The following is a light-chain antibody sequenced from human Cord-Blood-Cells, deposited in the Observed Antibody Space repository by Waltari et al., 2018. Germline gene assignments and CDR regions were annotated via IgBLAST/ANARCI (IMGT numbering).Light chain of an antibody. CDR1: QSVLYSSNNKNY. J-gene: IGKJ2*03. CDR2: WAP. Sequence: DIVMTQSPDSLAASLGERATINCQSSQSVLYSSNNKNYLAWYQQKPGQPPKLLIYWAPTGESGVPDRFSGSGSGTDFTLTISSLQAEDVAVYYCQQYYSTPYSFGQGTKLEIK. CDR3: QQYYSTPYS. V-gene: IGKV4-1*01.